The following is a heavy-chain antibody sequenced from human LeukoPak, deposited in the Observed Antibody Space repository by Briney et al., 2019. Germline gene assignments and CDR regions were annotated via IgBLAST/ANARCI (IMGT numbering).Heavy chain of an antibody. D-gene: IGHD3-22*01. J-gene: IGHJ4*02. CDR3: ARDRYYYDSSGYQPLDY. Sequence: ASVKVSCKASGYTFTSYYMHWVRQAPGQGLEWMGIINPSGGSTSYAQKFQGRVTMTSDTSTSTVYMELSSLRSEDTAVYYCARDRYYYDSSGYQPLDYRGQGTLVTVSS. V-gene: IGHV1-46*01. CDR2: INPSGGST. CDR1: GYTFTSYY.